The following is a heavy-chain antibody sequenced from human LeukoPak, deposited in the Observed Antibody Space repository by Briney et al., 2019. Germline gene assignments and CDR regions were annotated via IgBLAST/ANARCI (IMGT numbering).Heavy chain of an antibody. CDR2: IYYSGST. V-gene: IGHV4-39*07. CDR1: GGSISSSSYY. J-gene: IGHJ4*02. Sequence: SETLSLTCTVSGGSISSSSYYWGWIRQPPGKGLEWIGSIYYSGSTYYNPSLKSRVTISVDTSKNQFSLKLSSVTAADTAVYYCARDQLKYYDFWSGYSKSYGTFDYWGQGTLVTVSS. CDR3: ARDQLKYYDFWSGYSKSYGTFDY. D-gene: IGHD3-3*01.